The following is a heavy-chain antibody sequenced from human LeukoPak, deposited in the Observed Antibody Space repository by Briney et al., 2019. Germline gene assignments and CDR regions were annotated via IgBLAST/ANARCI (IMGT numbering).Heavy chain of an antibody. CDR3: AKDEVKGQQLDRGSAFDI. CDR1: GFTFSSYC. J-gene: IGHJ3*02. V-gene: IGHV3-30*18. Sequence: GRSLRPSCAASGFTFSSYCMHWVRQAPGKGLEGVAVISYDGSNKYYADSVKGRFTISRDNSKNTLYLQMNSLRAEDTAVYYCAKDEVKGQQLDRGSAFDIWGQGTMVTVSS. D-gene: IGHD6-13*01. CDR2: ISYDGSNK.